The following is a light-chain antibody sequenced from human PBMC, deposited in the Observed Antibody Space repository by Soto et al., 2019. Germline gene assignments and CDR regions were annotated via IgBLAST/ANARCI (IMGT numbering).Light chain of an antibody. CDR1: QSVSSN. Sequence: EIVMTQSPATLSVSPGERATLSCRASQSVSSNLAWYQQKPGQTPRLLIYGASTRATGIPVRYSGSGSGTEFTIAISILQSEDFSVYYGQQYNNWPPVTFGQRTKLEIK. CDR2: GAS. V-gene: IGKV3-15*01. CDR3: QQYNNWPPVT. J-gene: IGKJ2*01.